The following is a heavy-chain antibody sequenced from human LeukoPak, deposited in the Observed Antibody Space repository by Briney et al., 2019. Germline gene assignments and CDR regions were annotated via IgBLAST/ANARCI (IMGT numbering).Heavy chain of an antibody. Sequence: GGSLRPSCAASGFTFSSYGMHWVRQAPGKGLEWVANIRQDGSEKYYVDSVKGRFTISRDNAKNSLYLQVNGLRAEDTAVYYCARIGTSGYDGVWYFDLWGRGTLVTVSS. D-gene: IGHD3-22*01. J-gene: IGHJ2*01. CDR1: GFTFSSYG. V-gene: IGHV3-7*01. CDR2: IRQDGSEK. CDR3: ARIGTSGYDGVWYFDL.